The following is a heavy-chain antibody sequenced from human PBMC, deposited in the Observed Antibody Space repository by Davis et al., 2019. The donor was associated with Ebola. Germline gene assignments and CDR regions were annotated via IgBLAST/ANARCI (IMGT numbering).Heavy chain of an antibody. D-gene: IGHD6-19*01. Sequence: ASVKVSCKASGYTFTSYGISWVRQAPGQGLEWMGWISAYNGNTNYAQKLQGRVTMTTDTSTSTAYMELRSLRSDDTAVYYCPRGYSSGPPNNYYNGMDVWGQGTTVTVSS. CDR1: GYTFTSYG. J-gene: IGHJ6*02. CDR2: ISAYNGNT. CDR3: PRGYSSGPPNNYYNGMDV. V-gene: IGHV1-18*01.